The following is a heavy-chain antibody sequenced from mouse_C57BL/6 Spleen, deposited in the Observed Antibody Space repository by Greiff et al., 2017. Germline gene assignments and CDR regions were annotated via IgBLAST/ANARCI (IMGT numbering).Heavy chain of an antibody. CDR1: GYTFTDYN. Sequence: EVQLQQSGPELVKPGASVKIPCKASGYTFTDYNMDWVKQSHGKSLEWIGDINPNNGGTIYNQKFKGKATLTVDKSSSTAYMELRSLTSGDTAVYYGAREPGGNTWYFDVWGTGTTVTVSS. J-gene: IGHJ1*03. D-gene: IGHD2-1*01. CDR2: INPNNGGT. V-gene: IGHV1-18*01. CDR3: AREPGGNTWYFDV.